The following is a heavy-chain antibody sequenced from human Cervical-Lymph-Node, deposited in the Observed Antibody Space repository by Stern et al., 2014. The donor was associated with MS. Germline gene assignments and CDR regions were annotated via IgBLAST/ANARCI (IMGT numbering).Heavy chain of an antibody. CDR2: IYYSGST. J-gene: IGHJ5*02. Sequence: QVQLQESGPGLVKPSETLSLTCTVSGGSISSYYWSWIRQPPGKGLEWIGYIYYSGSTNYNPSLKSRVTISVDTSKNQFSLKLSSVTAADTAVYYCASSGSYPNWFDPWGQGTLVTVSS. D-gene: IGHD1-26*01. CDR3: ASSGSYPNWFDP. CDR1: GGSISSYY. V-gene: IGHV4-59*01.